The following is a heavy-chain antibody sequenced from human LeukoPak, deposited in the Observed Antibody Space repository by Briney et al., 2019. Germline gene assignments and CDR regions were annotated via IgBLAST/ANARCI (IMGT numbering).Heavy chain of an antibody. CDR2: ISSSSSTI. V-gene: IGHV3-48*04. J-gene: IGHJ4*02. CDR3: ARHLSGITGYTYGRGIDY. D-gene: IGHD5-18*01. CDR1: GFTFSSYS. Sequence: PGGSLRLSCAASGFTFSSYSMNWVRQAPGKGLEWVSYISSSSSTIYYADSVKGRFTTSRDNAKTSLYLQMNSLRAEDTAVYYCARHLSGITGYTYGRGIDYWGQGTLVTVSS.